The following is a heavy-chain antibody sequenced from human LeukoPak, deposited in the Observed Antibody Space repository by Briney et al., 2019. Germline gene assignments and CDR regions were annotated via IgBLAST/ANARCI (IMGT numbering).Heavy chain of an antibody. V-gene: IGHV3-74*01. Sequence: GGSLRLSCAASGFTFSSYWMYWVRQAPGKGLVWVSLINSDGSNTNYADSVKGRFTISRDNAKNTLYLQMNSLRAEDTAVYYCARVFIVGATIDYWGQGTLVTVSS. D-gene: IGHD1-26*01. CDR2: INSDGSNT. J-gene: IGHJ4*02. CDR1: GFTFSSYW. CDR3: ARVFIVGATIDY.